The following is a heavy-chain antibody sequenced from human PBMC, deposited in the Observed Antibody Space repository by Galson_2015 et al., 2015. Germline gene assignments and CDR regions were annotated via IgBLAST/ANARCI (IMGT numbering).Heavy chain of an antibody. CDR2: ISQDGSEK. Sequence: SLRLSCAASGFMFSTYWMSWVRQAPGRGLEWVANISQDGSEKHYVDSVKGRFTISRDNAENSLYLQMNRLRAEDTGLYYCARDLRQQVDRGGFDYWGQGTLVTVSP. D-gene: IGHD6-13*01. V-gene: IGHV3-7*04. CDR3: ARDLRQQVDRGGFDY. CDR1: GFMFSTYW. J-gene: IGHJ4*02.